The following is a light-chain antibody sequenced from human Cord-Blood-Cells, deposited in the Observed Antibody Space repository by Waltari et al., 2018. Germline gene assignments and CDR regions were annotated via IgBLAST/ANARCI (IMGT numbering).Light chain of an antibody. CDR2: GNS. Sequence: QSVLTQPPSVSGAPGQRVTISCTGSSSNIGAGYDVHWYQQLPGPAPKLLTYGNSNRPSGVPDRFSGSKSGTSASLAITGLQAEDEADYYCQSYDSSLSGSSVFGTGTKVTVL. CDR1: SSNIGAGYD. CDR3: QSYDSSLSGSSV. J-gene: IGLJ1*01. V-gene: IGLV1-40*01.